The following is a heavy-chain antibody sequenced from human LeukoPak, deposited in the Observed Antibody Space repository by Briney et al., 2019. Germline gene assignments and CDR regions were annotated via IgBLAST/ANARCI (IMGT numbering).Heavy chain of an antibody. CDR1: GFIFSGYA. CDR3: VSQRDHRVAVAGSFDN. CDR2: ISGGGDAA. D-gene: IGHD6-19*01. J-gene: IGHJ4*02. V-gene: IGHV3-23*01. Sequence: GGSLRLSCIASGFIFSGYAMSWVRQAPGKGLEWVSAISGGGDAAYYADSVKGRFTTSRDNSKNTLYLQMTSLRVEDTAVYFCVSQRDHRVAVAGSFDNWGQGTLISVSP.